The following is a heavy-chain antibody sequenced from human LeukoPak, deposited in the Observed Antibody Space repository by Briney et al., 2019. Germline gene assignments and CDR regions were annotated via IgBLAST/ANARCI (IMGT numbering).Heavy chain of an antibody. D-gene: IGHD3-16*01. CDR3: ARHCVFVSGGSSFDY. CDR2: IYYSGST. V-gene: IGHV4-30-4*01. J-gene: IGHJ4*02. CDR1: GGSISSGDYY. Sequence: PSETLSLTCTVSGGSISSGDYYWSWIRQPPGKGLEWIGYIYYSGSTYYNPSLKSRVTISVDTSKNQFSLKLSSVTAADTAVYYCARHCVFVSGGSSFDYWGQGTLVTVSS.